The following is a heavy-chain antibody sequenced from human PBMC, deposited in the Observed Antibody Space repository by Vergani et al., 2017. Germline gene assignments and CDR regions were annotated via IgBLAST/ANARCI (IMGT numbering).Heavy chain of an antibody. CDR2: IYPGDSDT. V-gene: IGHV5-51*01. J-gene: IGHJ3*02. CDR3: ARNYYGSGSDYNVYAFDI. D-gene: IGHD3-10*01. Sequence: EVQLVQSGAEVKKPGESLKISCKGSGYSFTSYWIGWVRQLPGKGLEWMGIIYPGDSDTRYSPSFQGQVTISADKSISTAYLQWSSLKASDTAMYDCARNYYGSGSDYNVYAFDIWGQGTMVTVSS. CDR1: GYSFTSYW.